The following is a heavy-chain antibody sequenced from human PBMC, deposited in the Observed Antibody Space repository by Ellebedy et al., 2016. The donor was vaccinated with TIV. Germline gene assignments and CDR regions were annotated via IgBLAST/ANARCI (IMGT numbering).Heavy chain of an antibody. J-gene: IGHJ3*02. Sequence: SETLSLXXAISGDSVSSNSAAWNWIRQSPSRGLEWLGRTYYRSKWYNDYAVSVKGRITINPDTSKNQFSLQLNSVTPEDTAVYYYARDSGWYFPDAFDIWGQGTMVTVSS. CDR2: TYYRSKWYN. CDR1: GDSVSSNSAA. CDR3: ARDSGWYFPDAFDI. D-gene: IGHD6-19*01. V-gene: IGHV6-1*01.